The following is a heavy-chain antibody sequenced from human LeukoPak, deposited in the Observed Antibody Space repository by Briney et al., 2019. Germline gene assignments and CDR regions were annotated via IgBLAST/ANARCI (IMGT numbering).Heavy chain of an antibody. D-gene: IGHD5-24*01. CDR1: GGSVRGYY. Sequence: SETLSLTCTVSGGSVRGYYWSWIRQPPGKRLEWIGYMYYSGSMNYNPSLKSRVTMSVDTSKNQFSLNLTSVTAADTAVYYCARQVATIYAATDYWGQGTLVTVSS. J-gene: IGHJ4*02. CDR2: MYYSGSM. V-gene: IGHV4-59*08. CDR3: ARQVATIYAATDY.